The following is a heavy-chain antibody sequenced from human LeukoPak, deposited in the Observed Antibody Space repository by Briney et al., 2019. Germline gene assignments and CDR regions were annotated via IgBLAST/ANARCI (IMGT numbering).Heavy chain of an antibody. D-gene: IGHD3-22*01. J-gene: IGHJ4*02. V-gene: IGHV1-18*01. CDR3: ARVDSFDSSGYYSGEDY. Sequence: ASVTVSCKGSGYTFTSYGISWVRQAPGQGLEWMGWISAYNGNTNYAQKLQGRVTMTTDTSTRTAYMELRSLRSDDTAVYYCARVDSFDSSGYYSGEDYWGKGTLVTVSS. CDR2: ISAYNGNT. CDR1: GYTFTSYG.